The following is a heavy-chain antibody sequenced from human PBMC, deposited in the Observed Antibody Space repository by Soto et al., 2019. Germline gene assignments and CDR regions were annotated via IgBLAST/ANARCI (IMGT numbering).Heavy chain of an antibody. V-gene: IGHV4-31*03. CDR1: GGSISSGGYY. Sequence: QVQLQESGPGLVKPSQTLSLTCTVSGGSISSGGYYWSWIRQHPGKGLEWIGYIYYSGSTYYNPSLKSRVTISVDTSKNQFALKLSSVTAADTAVYYCARGVVVPAAFDYWGQGTLVTVSS. J-gene: IGHJ4*02. CDR2: IYYSGST. CDR3: ARGVVVPAAFDY. D-gene: IGHD2-2*01.